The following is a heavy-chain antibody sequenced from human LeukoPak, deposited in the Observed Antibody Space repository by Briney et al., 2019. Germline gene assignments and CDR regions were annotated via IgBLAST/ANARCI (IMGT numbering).Heavy chain of an antibody. Sequence: GGSLRLSCVASGFTFSSYGMHWVRQAPGKGLEWVAVISYDGSNKYYADSVKGRFTISRDNSKNTLYLQMNSLRAEDTAVYYCAKGSYLDYWGQGTLVTVSS. V-gene: IGHV3-30*18. CDR1: GFTFSSYG. CDR3: AKGSYLDY. J-gene: IGHJ4*02. CDR2: ISYDGSNK.